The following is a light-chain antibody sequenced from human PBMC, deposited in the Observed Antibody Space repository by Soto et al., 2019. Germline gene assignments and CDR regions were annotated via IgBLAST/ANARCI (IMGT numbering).Light chain of an antibody. CDR1: SGHRSYI. J-gene: IGLJ2*01. V-gene: IGLV4-60*03. Sequence: QSVLTQSSSASASLGSSVSLACTLNSGHRSYIIAWHQQQPGKAPRYLMKLESSGTYNKGSGVPDRFSGSSSGADRYLIISNLQSEDEADYYCETWDSDTRVFGGGTQLTVL. CDR2: LESSGTY. CDR3: ETWDSDTRV.